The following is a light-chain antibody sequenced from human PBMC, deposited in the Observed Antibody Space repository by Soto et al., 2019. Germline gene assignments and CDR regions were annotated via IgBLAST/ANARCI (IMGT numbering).Light chain of an antibody. CDR3: EQYGTSPRT. V-gene: IGKV3-20*01. J-gene: IGKJ1*01. Sequence: EIVLTQSPGTLSLSPGERATLSCRASQTVSRSFLGWYQQKSGQAPRLVMFGATNRAPGIPDRFSGRVSGKDFILTISRLQPEDFPVYYCEQYGTSPRTLGQGTKVDIK. CDR1: QTVSRSF. CDR2: GAT.